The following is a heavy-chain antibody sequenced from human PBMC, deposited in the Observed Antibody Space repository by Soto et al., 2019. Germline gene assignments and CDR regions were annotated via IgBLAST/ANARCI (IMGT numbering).Heavy chain of an antibody. CDR3: AKDLYYYDSSGYLDY. D-gene: IGHD3-22*01. Sequence: GGSLRLSCAASGFTFSSYGMHWVRQAPGKGLEWVAVISYDGSNKYYADSVKGRFTISRDNSKNTLYLQMNSLRAEDTAVYYSAKDLYYYDSSGYLDYWGQGTLVTVSS. J-gene: IGHJ4*02. V-gene: IGHV3-30*18. CDR1: GFTFSSYG. CDR2: ISYDGSNK.